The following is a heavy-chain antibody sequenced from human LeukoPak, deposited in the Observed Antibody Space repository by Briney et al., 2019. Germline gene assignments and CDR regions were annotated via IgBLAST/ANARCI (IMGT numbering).Heavy chain of an antibody. D-gene: IGHD4-17*01. CDR3: ARGYGDGDTPRDY. CDR1: GFAFSSYA. J-gene: IGHJ4*01. V-gene: IGHV3-21*01. CDR2: ISTGSGYI. Sequence: PGESLTLSCAASGFAFSSYAMNWVRQAPGKGLEWASSISTGSGYIYYADSLKGRFTISRDNAKSSLYLQMDSLSADDTGVYYCARGYGDGDTPRDYWGHGTLFTVSS.